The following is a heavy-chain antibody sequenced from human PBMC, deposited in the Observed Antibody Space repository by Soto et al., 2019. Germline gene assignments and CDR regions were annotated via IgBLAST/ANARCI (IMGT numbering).Heavy chain of an antibody. D-gene: IGHD6-19*01. CDR3: AKDLRGWYAGPLDY. J-gene: IGHJ4*02. V-gene: IGHV3-23*01. CDR2: ISGSGGST. CDR1: GFTFSSYA. Sequence: EVQLLEAGGGLVQPGGSLRLSFAASGFTFSSYAMSWVRQAPGKGLEWVSAISGSGGSTYYADSVKGRFTISRDNSKNTLYLQMNSLRAEDTAVYYCAKDLRGWYAGPLDYWGQGTLVTVSS.